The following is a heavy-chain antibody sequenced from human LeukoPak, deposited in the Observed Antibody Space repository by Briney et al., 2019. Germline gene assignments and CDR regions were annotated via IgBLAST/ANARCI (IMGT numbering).Heavy chain of an antibody. CDR2: ISGSSDYI. CDR1: GFTFGTHT. D-gene: IGHD2-8*01. V-gene: IGHV3-21*01. J-gene: IGHJ5*02. Sequence: GGSLRLSCAASGFTFGTHTMNWVRQAPGKGLEGVSSISGSSDYIRYADSVEGRITVSRDNAKDSLYLQMSSLRVEDTAVYYCVRIPNNAGFPNWFDPWGQGTLVIVSS. CDR3: VRIPNNAGFPNWFDP.